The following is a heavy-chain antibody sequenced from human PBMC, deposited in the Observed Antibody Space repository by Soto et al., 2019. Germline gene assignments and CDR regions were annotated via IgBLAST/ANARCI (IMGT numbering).Heavy chain of an antibody. D-gene: IGHD3-10*01. Sequence: GGSLRLSCAASGFTFSSYGMHWVRQAPGKGLEWVAVISYDGSNKYYADSVKGRFTISRDNSKNTLYLQMNSLRAEDTAVYYCATRITMVRGNAFDIWAQGKMVTVSS. CDR2: ISYDGSNK. CDR3: ATRITMVRGNAFDI. CDR1: GFTFSSYG. J-gene: IGHJ3*02. V-gene: IGHV3-30*03.